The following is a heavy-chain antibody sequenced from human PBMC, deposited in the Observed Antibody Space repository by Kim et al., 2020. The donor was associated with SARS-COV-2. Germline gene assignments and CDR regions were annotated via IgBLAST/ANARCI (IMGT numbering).Heavy chain of an antibody. V-gene: IGHV3-23*01. D-gene: IGHD3-10*01. CDR1: GFTFSSYA. CDR2: ISGSGGST. Sequence: GGSLRLSCAASGFTFSSYAMSWVRQAPGKGLEWVSAISGSGGSTYYADSVKGRFTISRDNSKNTLYLQMNSLRAEDTAVYYCAKPLWFGELLLGHLFDYWGQGTLVTVSS. CDR3: AKPLWFGELLLGHLFDY. J-gene: IGHJ4*02.